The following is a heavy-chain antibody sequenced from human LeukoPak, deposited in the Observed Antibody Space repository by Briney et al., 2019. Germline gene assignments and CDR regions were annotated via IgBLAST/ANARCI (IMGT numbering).Heavy chain of an antibody. CDR3: ARVQQQLLPFDY. V-gene: IGHV4-59*01. D-gene: IGHD6-13*01. CDR2: IYYSGST. Sequence: KPSETLSLTCPVSGGSISSNYWSWIRQPPGKGLEWIGNIYYSGSTNYNPSLKSRVTISVDTSKNQFSLKLSSVTAADTAVYYCARVQQQLLPFDYWGQGILVTVSS. J-gene: IGHJ4*02. CDR1: GGSISSNY.